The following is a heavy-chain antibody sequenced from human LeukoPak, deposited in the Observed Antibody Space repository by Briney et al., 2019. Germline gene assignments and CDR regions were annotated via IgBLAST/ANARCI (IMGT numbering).Heavy chain of an antibody. CDR1: GASISGGTYY. V-gene: IGHV4-39*01. CDR3: ARRGGSGRAFDY. D-gene: IGHD1-26*01. J-gene: IGHJ4*02. CDR2: IYYTGST. Sequence: SETLSLTCSVSGASISGGTYYWGWIRPPPGKGLGWIGSIYYTGSTYDYPSLKSRVSISVDTSKNQFSLKLSSVTAADTAVYYCARRGGSGRAFDYWGQGTLVTVSS.